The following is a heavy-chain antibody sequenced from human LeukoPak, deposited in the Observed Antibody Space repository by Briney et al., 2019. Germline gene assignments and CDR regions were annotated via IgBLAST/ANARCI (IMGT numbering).Heavy chain of an antibody. CDR1: GFTFSSYS. CDR3: ARDRDGFGELLPYYYYYGMDV. D-gene: IGHD3-10*01. CDR2: ISSSSSTI. J-gene: IGHJ6*02. V-gene: IGHV3-48*01. Sequence: GGSLRLSCAASGFTFSSYSMNWVRQAPGKGLEWVSYISSSSSTIYYADSVKGRFPISRDNAKNSLYLQMNSLRAEDTAVYYCARDRDGFGELLPYYYYYGMDVWGQGTTVTVSS.